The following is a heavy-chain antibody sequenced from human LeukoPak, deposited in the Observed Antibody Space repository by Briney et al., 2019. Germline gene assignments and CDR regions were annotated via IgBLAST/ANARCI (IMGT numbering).Heavy chain of an antibody. CDR3: ARDLNYYDSSGYGH. CDR1: GFTFSTNY. D-gene: IGHD3-22*01. Sequence: GGSLRLSCAASGFTFSTNYISWVRQAPGKGLEWVSVIYSGGSPYYADSVKGRFTISRDNSKNTLYLQMNSLRAEDTAVYYCARDLNYYDSSGYGHWGQGTLVTVSS. CDR2: IYSGGSP. J-gene: IGHJ4*02. V-gene: IGHV3-53*01.